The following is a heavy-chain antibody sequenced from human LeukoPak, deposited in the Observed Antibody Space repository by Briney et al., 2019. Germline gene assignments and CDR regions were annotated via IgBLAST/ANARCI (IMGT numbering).Heavy chain of an antibody. CDR3: AKGAIGLAAAGPHFDY. CDR2: ISYDGSNK. V-gene: IGHV3-30*18. Sequence: PGRSLRLSCAAPGFTFSSYGMHWVRQAPGKGLEWVAVISYDGSNKYYADSVKGRFTISRDNSKNTLYLQMYSLRAEDTAVYYCAKGAIGLAAAGPHFDYWGQGTLVTVSS. D-gene: IGHD6-13*01. J-gene: IGHJ4*02. CDR1: GFTFSSYG.